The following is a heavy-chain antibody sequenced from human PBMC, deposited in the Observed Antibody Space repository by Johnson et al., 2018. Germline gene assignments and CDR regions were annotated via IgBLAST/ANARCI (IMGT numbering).Heavy chain of an antibody. J-gene: IGHJ6*02. CDR3: NKDDQDRVPLYYYYGMDV. CDR1: GITFSNAW. D-gene: IGHD2-2*01. Sequence: VQLVQRGGGVVQPGGSLRLSCAASGITFSNAWMSRVRQDPGKGPEWVGRFKRKTDGGTTDSAAPVNGIFTISSDDSKNTLYLQMTGLKTEDTAVYYCNKDDQDRVPLYYYYGMDVWGQETTVTDSS. CDR2: FKRKTDGGTT. V-gene: IGHV3-15*01.